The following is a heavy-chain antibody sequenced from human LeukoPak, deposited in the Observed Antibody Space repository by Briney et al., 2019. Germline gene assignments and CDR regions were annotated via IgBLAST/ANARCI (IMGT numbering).Heavy chain of an antibody. CDR2: IYYSGST. CDR1: GGSISSSNYY. Sequence: PSETLSLTCTVSGGSISSSNYYWGWIRQPPGKGLEWIGSIYYSGSTYYNPSLKSRVTISVDTSKNQFSLKLSSVTAADTAVYFCAIEVGFGELLPLHYFDYWGQGTLVTVSS. J-gene: IGHJ4*02. V-gene: IGHV4-39*07. CDR3: AIEVGFGELLPLHYFDY. D-gene: IGHD3-10*01.